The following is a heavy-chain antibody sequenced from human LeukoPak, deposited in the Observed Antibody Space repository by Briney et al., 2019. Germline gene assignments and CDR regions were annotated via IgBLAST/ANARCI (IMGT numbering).Heavy chain of an antibody. J-gene: IGHJ4*02. CDR1: GYTFTGDY. V-gene: IGHV1-2*02. CDR2: INPNTGGT. Sequence: ASVKVSCKASGYTFTGDYMHWVRQAPGQGLEWMRWINPNTGGTNYAQKFQGRVTMTRDTSISTAYMEVSRLRSDDTAVYYCARTLPYDSSGPPFDYWGQGTLVTVSS. CDR3: ARTLPYDSSGPPFDY. D-gene: IGHD3-22*01.